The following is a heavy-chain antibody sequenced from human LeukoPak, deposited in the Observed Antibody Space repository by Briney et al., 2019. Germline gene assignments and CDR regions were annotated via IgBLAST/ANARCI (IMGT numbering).Heavy chain of an antibody. D-gene: IGHD6-13*01. CDR1: GGSISSGGYY. J-gene: IGHJ4*02. V-gene: IGHV4-30-2*01. CDR3: ARIDNSNWYYFDY. Sequence: SQTLSLTCTVSGGSISSGGYYWSWIRQPPGKGLEWIGYIYHSGSTYYNPSLKSRVTISVDRSKNQFSLKLSSVTAADTAVYYCARIDNSNWYYFDYWGQGTLVTVSS. CDR2: IYHSGST.